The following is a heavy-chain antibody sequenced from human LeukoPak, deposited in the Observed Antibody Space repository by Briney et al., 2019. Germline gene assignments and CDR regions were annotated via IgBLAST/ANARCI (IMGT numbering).Heavy chain of an antibody. CDR2: IYYSGST. D-gene: IGHD1-26*01. V-gene: IGHV4-59*11. CDR1: GGSISSHY. Sequence: TTSETLSLTCTVSGGSISSHYWSWIRQPPGKGLEWIGYIYYSGSTNYNPSLKSRVTISVDTSKNQFSLKLSSVTAADTAVYYCARDGRWEPRNYYYYMDVWGKGTTVTVSS. J-gene: IGHJ6*03. CDR3: ARDGRWEPRNYYYYMDV.